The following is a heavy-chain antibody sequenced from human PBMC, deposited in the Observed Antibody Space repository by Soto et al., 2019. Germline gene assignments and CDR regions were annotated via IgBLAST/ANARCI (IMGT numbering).Heavy chain of an antibody. D-gene: IGHD2-21*01. J-gene: IGHJ3*02. CDR2: IYYSGST. CDR1: GGSISSGGYY. V-gene: IGHV4-31*03. CDR3: ARDMGVVVISRPDAFDI. Sequence: QAQLQESGPGLVKPSQTLSLTCTVSGGSISSGGYYWSWIRQHPGKGLEWIGYIYYSGSTYYNPSLKSRVTISVDTSKNQFSLKLSSVTAADTAVYYCARDMGVVVISRPDAFDIWGQGTMVTVSS.